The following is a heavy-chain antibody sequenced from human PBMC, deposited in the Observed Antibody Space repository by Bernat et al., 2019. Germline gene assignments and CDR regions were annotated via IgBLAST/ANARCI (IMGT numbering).Heavy chain of an antibody. CDR1: GFTFSSYA. CDR2: ISYDGSNK. CDR3: ARGDGIAVAGILDY. V-gene: IGHV3-30*01. Sequence: QVQLVESGGGVVQPGRSLRLSCAASGFTFSSYAMHWVRQAPGKGLEWVAVISYDGSNKYYADSVKGRFTISRDNSKNTLYLQMNSLRAEDTAVYYCARGDGIAVAGILDYWGQGTLVTVSP. D-gene: IGHD6-19*01. J-gene: IGHJ4*02.